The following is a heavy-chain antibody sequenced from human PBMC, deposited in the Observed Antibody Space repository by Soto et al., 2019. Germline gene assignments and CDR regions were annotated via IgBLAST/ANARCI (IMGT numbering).Heavy chain of an antibody. Sequence: QVQLVESGGGVVQPGTSLRLSCAASGFTSSSFVIHWVRQARGKGLEWLAVISSDGNNQYYADSVKGRFTISRDNSKKTLYFQVNSLRAEDTAVYFCAKERGVLDAFDIWGQGTMVTVS. CDR2: ISSDGNNQ. CDR3: AKERGVLDAFDI. D-gene: IGHD3-10*01. CDR1: GFTSSSFV. J-gene: IGHJ3*02. V-gene: IGHV3-30*18.